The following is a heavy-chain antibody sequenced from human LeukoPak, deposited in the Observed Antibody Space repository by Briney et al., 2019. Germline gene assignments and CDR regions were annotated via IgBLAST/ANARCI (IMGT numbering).Heavy chain of an antibody. CDR2: INWNGGSR. Sequence: PGGSLRLSCAASGFTFDEHGMNWVRQAPGKGLEWVSNINWNGGSRTYADSVKGRFTISRDNAKNSLYLEMNSLRAEDTALYYCARDLFLVSSGMDVWGQGTTVTVSS. D-gene: IGHD3-3*01. CDR1: GFTFDEHG. V-gene: IGHV3-20*04. CDR3: ARDLFLVSSGMDV. J-gene: IGHJ6*02.